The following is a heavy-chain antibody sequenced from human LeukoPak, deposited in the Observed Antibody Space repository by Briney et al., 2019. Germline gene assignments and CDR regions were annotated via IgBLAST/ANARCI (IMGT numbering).Heavy chain of an antibody. V-gene: IGHV1-69*05. CDR1: GGTFSSYA. CDR2: NIPIFGTA. CDR3: ARTYYDFWSGYSNYYYYYMDV. D-gene: IGHD3-3*01. J-gene: IGHJ6*03. Sequence: AVKVSCRASGGTFSSYAISWVRQDPGQGLEWMGTNIPIFGTANYAEKFQGRVTITTDESTSTAYMELRSLRSEDTAVYYCARTYYDFWSGYSNYYYYYMDVWGKGTTVTVSS.